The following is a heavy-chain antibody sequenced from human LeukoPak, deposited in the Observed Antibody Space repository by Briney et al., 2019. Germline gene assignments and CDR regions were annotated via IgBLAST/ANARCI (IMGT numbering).Heavy chain of an antibody. Sequence: GGSLRLSCAASGFTFSSYGMHWVRQAPGKGLEWVAVISYDGSNKYYADSVKGRFTISRDNSKNTLYLQMNSLRAEDTAVYYCAKGGVDSSSWYGGNWFDPWGQGTLVTVSS. V-gene: IGHV3-30*18. D-gene: IGHD6-13*01. CDR2: ISYDGSNK. CDR3: AKGGVDSSSWYGGNWFDP. J-gene: IGHJ5*02. CDR1: GFTFSSYG.